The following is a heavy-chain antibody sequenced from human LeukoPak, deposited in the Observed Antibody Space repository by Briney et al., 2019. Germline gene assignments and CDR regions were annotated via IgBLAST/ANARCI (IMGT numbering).Heavy chain of an antibody. J-gene: IGHJ6*03. CDR1: GFTFDDYA. D-gene: IGHD3-3*01. Sequence: GRSLRLSCAASGFTFDDYATHWVRHVPGKGLGWVSGINWNSGNTGYADSAKGRFTISRDNAKNSLYLQMHSLRVEDTALYYCTKDISYDFRSGYRCMDVWGKGTTVTVSS. CDR2: INWNSGNT. CDR3: TKDISYDFRSGYRCMDV. V-gene: IGHV3-9*01.